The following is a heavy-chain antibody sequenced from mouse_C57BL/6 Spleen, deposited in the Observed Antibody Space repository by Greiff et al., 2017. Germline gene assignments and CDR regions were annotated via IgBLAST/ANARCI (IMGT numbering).Heavy chain of an antibody. J-gene: IGHJ2*01. CDR2: IRLKSDNYAT. V-gene: IGHV6-3*01. Sequence: DVKLQASGGGLVQPGGSMKLSCVASGFTFSNYWMNWVRQSPEKGLEWVAQIRLKSDNYATHYAESVKGRFTISRDDSKSSVYLQMNNLRAEDTGIYYCIEGRDDYEYWGQGTTLTVSS. CDR3: IEGRDDYEY. D-gene: IGHD2-4*01. CDR1: GFTFSNYW.